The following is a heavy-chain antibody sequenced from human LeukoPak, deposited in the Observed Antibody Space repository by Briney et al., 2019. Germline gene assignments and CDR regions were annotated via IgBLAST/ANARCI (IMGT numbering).Heavy chain of an antibody. Sequence: GASVKVSCKASGGTFSSYAISWVRQAPGQGLGWMGGIIPIFGTANYAQKFQGRVTITADKSTSTAYMELSSLRSEDTAVYYCARGYYGDYNFDYWGQGTLVTVSS. CDR1: GGTFSSYA. D-gene: IGHD4-17*01. CDR2: IIPIFGTA. V-gene: IGHV1-69*06. CDR3: ARGYYGDYNFDY. J-gene: IGHJ4*02.